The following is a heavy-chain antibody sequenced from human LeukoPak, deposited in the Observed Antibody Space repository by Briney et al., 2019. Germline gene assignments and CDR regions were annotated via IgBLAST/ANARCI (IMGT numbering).Heavy chain of an antibody. CDR1: GFTFTDDY. V-gene: IGHV3-11*04. Sequence: PGGSLRLSCAASGFTFTDDYVSWIRQAPGKGLEWVSYISSSGYTKYYADSLKGRFTISRDNAKKTLYLQINSLRAEDTAVYYCATTLRTRGTWYFDLWGRGTLVTVSS. CDR3: ATTLRTRGTWYFDL. D-gene: IGHD1-1*01. J-gene: IGHJ2*01. CDR2: ISSSGYTK.